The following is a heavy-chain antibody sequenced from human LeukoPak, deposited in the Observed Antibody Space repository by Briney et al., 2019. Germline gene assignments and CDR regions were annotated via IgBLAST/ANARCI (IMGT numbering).Heavy chain of an antibody. J-gene: IGHJ4*02. Sequence: SETLSLTCTVSGGSISSYYWSWIRQPAGKGLEWIGRIYTSGSTNYNPSLKSRVTTSVDKSKNQFSLKLSSVTAADTAVYYCARDLRDSSGYTNGVFDYWGQGTLVTVSS. CDR2: IYTSGST. CDR1: GGSISSYY. V-gene: IGHV4-4*07. CDR3: ARDLRDSSGYTNGVFDY. D-gene: IGHD3-22*01.